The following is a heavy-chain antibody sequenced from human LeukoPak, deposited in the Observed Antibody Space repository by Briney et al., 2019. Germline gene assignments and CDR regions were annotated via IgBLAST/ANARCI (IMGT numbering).Heavy chain of an antibody. CDR2: IRFDLSNK. D-gene: IGHD3-16*01. CDR1: GFTFSSYG. Sequence: PGGSLRLSCAASGFTFSSYGMHWVRQAPGKGLEWVGFIRFDLSNKFHADSVKGRFTISRDNSKNTPYLQLNGLRADDTALYYCAKDLGRAATVTAGDTWGEGTL. J-gene: IGHJ5*02. V-gene: IGHV3-30*02. CDR3: AKDLGRAATVTAGDT.